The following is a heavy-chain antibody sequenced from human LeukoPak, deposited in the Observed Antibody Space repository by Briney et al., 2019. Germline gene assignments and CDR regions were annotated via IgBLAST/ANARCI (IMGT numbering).Heavy chain of an antibody. D-gene: IGHD3-10*01. J-gene: IGHJ5*02. CDR2: INHSGST. CDR1: GGPFSGYY. Sequence: SETLSLTCAVYGGPFSGYYWSWIRQPPGKGLEWIGEINHSGSTNYNPSLKSRVTISVDTSKNQFSLKLSSVTAADTAVYYCARGGVRGVIIKNWFDPWGQGTLVTVSS. V-gene: IGHV4-34*01. CDR3: ARGGVRGVIIKNWFDP.